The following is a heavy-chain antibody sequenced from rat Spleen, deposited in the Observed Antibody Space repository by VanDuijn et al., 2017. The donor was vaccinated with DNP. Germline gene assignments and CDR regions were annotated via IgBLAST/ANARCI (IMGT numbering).Heavy chain of an antibody. CDR2: ISPSGGST. V-gene: IGHV5-19*01. CDR1: GFTFSNYD. CDR3: ATQGITTTNWFAY. Sequence: EVQLVESGGGLVQPGRSLKLSCAASGFTFSNYDMAWVRQAPTKGLEWVASISPSGGSTYYRDSVKGRFTISRHNAKSTLYLQMDSLRSEDTATYYCATQGITTTNWFAYWCHGTLVTVSS. J-gene: IGHJ3*01. D-gene: IGHD1-10*01.